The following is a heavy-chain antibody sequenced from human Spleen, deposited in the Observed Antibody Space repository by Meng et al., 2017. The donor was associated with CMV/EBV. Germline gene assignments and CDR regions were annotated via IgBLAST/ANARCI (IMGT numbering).Heavy chain of an antibody. CDR2: INPNSGGT. CDR3: ASCIAVAGTSFDY. Sequence: KASGYTFTAYSLPRVRQAPGQGLEWLGRINPNSGGTNSAQKFQGRVTMTRDTSISTAYMELSRLRSDDTAVYYCASCIAVAGTSFDYWGQGTLVTVSS. V-gene: IGHV1-2*06. CDR1: GYTFTAYS. J-gene: IGHJ4*02. D-gene: IGHD6-19*01.